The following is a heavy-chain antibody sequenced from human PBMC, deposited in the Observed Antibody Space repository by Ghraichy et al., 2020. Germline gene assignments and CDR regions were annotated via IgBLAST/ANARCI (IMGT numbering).Heavy chain of an antibody. CDR3: ARTPFGERHIDYYYYGMDV. CDR1: GGSISSYY. CDR2: IYYSGST. J-gene: IGHJ6*02. V-gene: IGHV4-59*01. Sequence: SQTLSLTCTVSGGSISSYYWSWIRQPPGKGLEWIGYIYYSGSTNYNPSLKSRVTISVDTSKNQFSLKLSSVTAADTAVYYCARTPFGERHIDYYYYGMDVWGQGTTVTVSS. D-gene: IGHD3-16*01.